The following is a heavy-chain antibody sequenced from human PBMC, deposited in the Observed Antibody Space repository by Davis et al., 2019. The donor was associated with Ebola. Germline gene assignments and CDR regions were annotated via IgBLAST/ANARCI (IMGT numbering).Heavy chain of an antibody. V-gene: IGHV6-1*01. CDR1: GDSVSSHSAA. D-gene: IGHD2-2*01. Sequence: QTPSLTRAISGDSVSSHSAAWNWIRQSPSRGLEWLGRTYYRSKWYNDYAVSVKSRITINPDTSKNQFSLQLNSVTPEDTAVYYCSRGNYCSSTSCFFYYYYGMDVWGQGTTVTVSS. CDR2: TYYRSKWYN. J-gene: IGHJ6*02. CDR3: SRGNYCSSTSCFFYYYYGMDV.